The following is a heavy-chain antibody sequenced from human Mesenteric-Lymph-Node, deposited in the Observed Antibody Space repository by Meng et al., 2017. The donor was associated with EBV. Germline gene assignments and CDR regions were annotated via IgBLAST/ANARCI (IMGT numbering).Heavy chain of an antibody. V-gene: IGHV4-34*02. CDR2: ISHSGIA. J-gene: IGHJ5*02. D-gene: IGHD1-26*01. CDR3: ARGYMWDNRFDP. CDR1: GGAFGDYK. Sequence: HVRIQQWGEGRLRHSASLSLTWAVYGGAFGDYKWTWIRQSPGTGLEWIGEISHSGIADYNPSLKSRVTISIDTSKNQFSLRLTSVTAADTAVYHCARGYMWDNRFDPWGQGTLVTVSS.